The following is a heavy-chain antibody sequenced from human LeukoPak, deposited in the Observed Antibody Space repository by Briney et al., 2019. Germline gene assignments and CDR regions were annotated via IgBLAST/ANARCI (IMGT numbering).Heavy chain of an antibody. D-gene: IGHD2-2*01. J-gene: IGHJ4*02. Sequence: GESLKISCKGSGYSFTSYWIGWVRQMPGKGLEWMGIIYPGDSDTRYSPSFQGQVTISADKSISTAYLQWSSLKASDTAMYYCARTTIGYCSSTSCYVFDYWGQGTLVTVSS. CDR1: GYSFTSYW. CDR3: ARTTIGYCSSTSCYVFDY. V-gene: IGHV5-51*01. CDR2: IYPGDSDT.